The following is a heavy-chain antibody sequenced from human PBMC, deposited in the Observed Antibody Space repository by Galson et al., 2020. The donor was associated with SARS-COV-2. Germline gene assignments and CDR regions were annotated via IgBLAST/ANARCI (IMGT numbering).Heavy chain of an antibody. CDR3: AKMTASVAATGTEIDY. Sequence: TGESLRLSCGASGFTIRNYDMTWVRQSPGKGLEWVSTINASGGTKDNADSMKHRITISRDHSKNTLFLPMYSLRTEDTAVYYCAKMTASVAATGTEIDYWGQGTLVIVSS. D-gene: IGHD1-1*01. V-gene: IGHV3-23*01. CDR2: INASGGTK. CDR1: GFTIRNYD. J-gene: IGHJ4*02.